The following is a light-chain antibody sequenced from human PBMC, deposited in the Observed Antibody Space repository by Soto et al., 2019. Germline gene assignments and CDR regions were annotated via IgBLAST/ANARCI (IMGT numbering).Light chain of an antibody. CDR3: QQYHSTPWT. J-gene: IGKJ1*01. Sequence: DIQMTQSPSSLSASVGDRVTITCRASQTITTYLNWYQQKPGKAPKLLIYGASSLQSGVPSRFTGSGSGTDFTLTISSLQPEDFATYHCQQYHSTPWTFGQGTKVEMK. CDR2: GAS. CDR1: QTITTY. V-gene: IGKV1-39*01.